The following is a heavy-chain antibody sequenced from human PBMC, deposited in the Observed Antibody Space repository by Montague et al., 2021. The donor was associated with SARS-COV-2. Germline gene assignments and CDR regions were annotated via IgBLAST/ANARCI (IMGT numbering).Heavy chain of an antibody. CDR2: ISYDGTNE. J-gene: IGHJ6*02. D-gene: IGHD4-17*01. Sequence: SLRLSCAASGFNFNRYAMDWVRQAPGKGLEWEAAISYDGTNEDYADAVKGRFTISRDNFKNTLSLQMNSLRAEDTATYYCASLPACNDYDLYYYSGLDVSRRQSNVTVFS. CDR3: ASLPACNDYDLYYYSGLDV. CDR1: GFNFNRYA. V-gene: IGHV3-30*04.